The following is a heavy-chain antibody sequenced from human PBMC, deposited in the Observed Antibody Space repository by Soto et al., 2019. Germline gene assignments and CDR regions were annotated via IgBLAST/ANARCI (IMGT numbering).Heavy chain of an antibody. J-gene: IGHJ4*02. V-gene: IGHV1-18*01. CDR2: ISAHNGNT. CDR3: AGGRYGDY. D-gene: IGHD1-20*01. CDR1: GYTFTSYG. Sequence: QVHLVQSGAEVKKPGASVKVSCKGSGYTFTSYGITWVRQAPGQGLEWMGWISAHNGNTDYAQKLQGRVTVTRDTSTSTAYMELRSLRSADTAVSYWAGGRYGDYWGQGALVTVSS.